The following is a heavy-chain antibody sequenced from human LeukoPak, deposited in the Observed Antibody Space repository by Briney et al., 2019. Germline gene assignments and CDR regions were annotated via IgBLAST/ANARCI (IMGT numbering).Heavy chain of an antibody. V-gene: IGHV3-21*01. CDR1: GFTFSSYV. Sequence: GRSLRLSCAASGFTFSSYVMHWVRQAPGKGLEWVSSISSSTTYIYYADSVKGRFTISRDNAKNSLYLQMNSLRAGDTAVYYCVRAAYSSTWYSRYFDLWGRGTLVTVSS. CDR3: VRAAYSSTWYSRYFDL. D-gene: IGHD6-13*01. CDR2: ISSSTTYI. J-gene: IGHJ2*01.